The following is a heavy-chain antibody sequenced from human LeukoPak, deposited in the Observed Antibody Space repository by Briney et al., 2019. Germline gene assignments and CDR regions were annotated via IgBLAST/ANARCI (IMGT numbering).Heavy chain of an antibody. V-gene: IGHV4-61*02. D-gene: IGHD3-22*01. CDR1: GGSISSDNYS. J-gene: IGHJ5*02. CDR2: VYTSGST. CDR3: AREKIGYYDGSGRGWFDP. Sequence: RPSETLSLTCTVSGGSISSDNYSWSWIRQPAGKGLEWIGRVYTSGSTNYNPSLKSRVTISVDTSKKQFSLRLSSVTAADTAVYYCAREKIGYYDGSGRGWFDPWGQGTLVTVSS.